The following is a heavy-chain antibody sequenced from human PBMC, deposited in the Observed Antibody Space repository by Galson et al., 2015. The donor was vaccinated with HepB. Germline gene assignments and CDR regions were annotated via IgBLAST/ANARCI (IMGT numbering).Heavy chain of an antibody. Sequence: SLRLSCAASGFTFSSYAMSWVRQAPGKGLEWVSAISGSGGSTYYAGSVKGRFTISRDNSKNTLYLQMNSLRAEDTAVYYCAKEPTRYNWNYGYYYGMDVWGQGTTVTVSS. CDR3: AKEPTRYNWNYGYYYGMDV. CDR1: GFTFSSYA. CDR2: ISGSGGST. V-gene: IGHV3-23*01. D-gene: IGHD1-7*01. J-gene: IGHJ6*02.